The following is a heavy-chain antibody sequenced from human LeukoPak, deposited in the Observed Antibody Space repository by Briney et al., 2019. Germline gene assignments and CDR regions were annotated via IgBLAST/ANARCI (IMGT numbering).Heavy chain of an antibody. V-gene: IGHV4-34*01. D-gene: IGHD2-21*02. Sequence: PSETLSLTCSVSGGSISSYYWSWIRQPPGKGLEWIGEINHSGSTNYNPSLKSRVTISVDTSKNQFSLKLSSVTAADTAVYYCARGYDCGGDCHSGWFDPWGQGTLVTVSS. CDR3: ARGYDCGGDCHSGWFDP. CDR2: INHSGST. CDR1: GGSISSYY. J-gene: IGHJ5*02.